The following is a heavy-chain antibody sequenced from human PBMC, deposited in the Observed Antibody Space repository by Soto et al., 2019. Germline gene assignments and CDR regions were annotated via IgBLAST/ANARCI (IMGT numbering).Heavy chain of an antibody. CDR1: GGSFSGYY. CDR3: ARAKGFGELPTYYYGMDV. V-gene: IGHV4-34*01. Sequence: SETLSLTCAVYGGSFSGYYWSWIRQPPGKGLEWIGEINHSGSTNYNPSLKSRVTISVDTSKNQFSLKLSSVTAADTAVYYCARAKGFGELPTYYYGMDVWGQGTTVTVSS. CDR2: INHSGST. D-gene: IGHD3-10*01. J-gene: IGHJ6*02.